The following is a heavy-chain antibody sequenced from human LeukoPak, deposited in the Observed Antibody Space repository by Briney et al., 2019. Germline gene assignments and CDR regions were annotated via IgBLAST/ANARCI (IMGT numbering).Heavy chain of an antibody. CDR2: IKQDGSET. Sequence: GGSLRPSCAASGFTSSSKWTSWVRQAPEKGLEWVANIKQDGSETYYVDAVKGRFTISRDNAKNSLYLQMSSLRAEDTAVYYCAKSSSSWRYFDYWGQGTLVTVSS. J-gene: IGHJ4*02. CDR3: AKSSSSWRYFDY. D-gene: IGHD6-13*01. CDR1: GFTSSSKW. V-gene: IGHV3-7*03.